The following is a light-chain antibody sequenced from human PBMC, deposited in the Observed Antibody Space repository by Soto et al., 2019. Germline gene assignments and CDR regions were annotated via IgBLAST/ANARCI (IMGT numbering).Light chain of an antibody. V-gene: IGKV1-9*01. CDR2: ATS. CDR3: QQLNSYPIT. Sequence: DIQRTQIPLSLSASVGDRVTITCRASQTIRSHLNWYQQKPGEAPKIVIYATSTLESGIPPRFSGSGSGTEFTLTISSLQPEDFATYYCQQLNSYPITFGQGTRLEIK. J-gene: IGKJ5*01. CDR1: QTIRSH.